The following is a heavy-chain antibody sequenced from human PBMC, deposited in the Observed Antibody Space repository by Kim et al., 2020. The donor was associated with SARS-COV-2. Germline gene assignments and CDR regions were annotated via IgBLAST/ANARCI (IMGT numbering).Heavy chain of an antibody. D-gene: IGHD2-2*01. J-gene: IGHJ6*02. CDR3: AKDIGYCSSTSCYDTGGGDYYYYGMDV. V-gene: IGHV3-43*02. CDR1: GFTFDDYA. Sequence: GGSLRLSCAASGFTFDDYAMHWVRQAPGKGLEWVSLISGDGGSTYYADSVKGRFTISRDNSKNSLYLQMNSLRTEDTALYYCAKDIGYCSSTSCYDTGGGDYYYYGMDVWGQGPTVTVSS. CDR2: ISGDGGST.